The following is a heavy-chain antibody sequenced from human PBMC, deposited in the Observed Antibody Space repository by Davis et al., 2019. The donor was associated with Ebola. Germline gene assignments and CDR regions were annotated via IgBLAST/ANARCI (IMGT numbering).Heavy chain of an antibody. Sequence: GGSLRLSCAASGFTFSSYAMHWVRQAPGKGLEWVAVISYDGSNKYYADSVKGRFAISRDYSKNTLSLQMNSLRAEDTAVYYCAKADPQQYFDYWGQGTLVTVSS. CDR3: AKADPQQYFDY. CDR1: GFTFSSYA. CDR2: ISYDGSNK. J-gene: IGHJ4*02. V-gene: IGHV3-30*09.